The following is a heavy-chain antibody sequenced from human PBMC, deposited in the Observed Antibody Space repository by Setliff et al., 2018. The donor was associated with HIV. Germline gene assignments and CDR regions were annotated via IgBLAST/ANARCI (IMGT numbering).Heavy chain of an antibody. D-gene: IGHD1-20*01. CDR2: IIPIFSTS. V-gene: IGHV1-69*13. CDR1: GSTFTSYA. Sequence: ASVKVSCKASGSTFTSYAINWVRQAPGQGLEWMGGIIPIFSTSNYAQRFQGRVTITADESTRTAYMELSSLRSEDTAVYYCAILSVYWFDPWGQGTPVTVSS. CDR3: AILSVYWFDP. J-gene: IGHJ5*02.